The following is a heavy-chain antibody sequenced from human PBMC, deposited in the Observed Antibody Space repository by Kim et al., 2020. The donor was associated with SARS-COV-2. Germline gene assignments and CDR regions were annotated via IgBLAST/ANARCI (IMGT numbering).Heavy chain of an antibody. D-gene: IGHD4-4*01. CDR2: IKNGGGEK. Sequence: GGSLRLSCAASGFTFSIHSMTWVRQAPGKGLEWVANIKNGGGEKSYVDAVKGRFTISRDNAQNSVYLQMNSLRAEDTAVYYCARVRAGDYRGMDDPGQ. J-gene: IGHJ6*02. V-gene: IGHV3-7*01. CDR1: GFTFSIHS. CDR3: ARVRAGDYRGMDD.